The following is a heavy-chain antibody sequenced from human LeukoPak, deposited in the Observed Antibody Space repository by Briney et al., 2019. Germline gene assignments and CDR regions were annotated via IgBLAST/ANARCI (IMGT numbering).Heavy chain of an antibody. CDR2: INPNNGNT. D-gene: IGHD1-26*01. J-gene: IGHJ4*02. CDR3: ARAWELRDLDY. Sequence: ASVKVSCKASGYTFSSYGITWVRQAPGQGLEWMGWINPNNGNTNYAQIIQGRVTMTTNTSTSTAYMELRSLRSDDTAMYYCARAWELRDLDYWGQGTLVTVSS. V-gene: IGHV1-18*01. CDR1: GYTFSSYG.